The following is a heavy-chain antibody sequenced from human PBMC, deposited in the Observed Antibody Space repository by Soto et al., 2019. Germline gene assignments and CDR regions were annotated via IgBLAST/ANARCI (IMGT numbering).Heavy chain of an antibody. CDR3: AKDHGFDEFQLLYYSYYGLDV. Sequence: GGSLRLSCAASGFTFSYYGMHWVRQAPGKGLEWVAVISYDSTNKYYGDSVKGRFTISRDNSKNTLYLQMNSLRAEDRAVYYCAKDHGFDEFQLLYYSYYGLDVWGQGTTVTVSS. D-gene: IGHD2-2*02. J-gene: IGHJ6*02. CDR1: GFTFSYYG. V-gene: IGHV3-30*18. CDR2: ISYDSTNK.